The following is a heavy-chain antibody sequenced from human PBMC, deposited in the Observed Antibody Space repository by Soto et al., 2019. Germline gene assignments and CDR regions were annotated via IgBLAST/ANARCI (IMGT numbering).Heavy chain of an antibody. CDR1: WFTLDTRGLS. Sequence: SGPTLVNPTQTLTLTCSFSWFTLDTRGLSVSWIRQSPGKPLEWLAVIDWDGDRFYSESLKTRLSISKDTSKNQLVLTMTNMDPADSATYFCARSQGCMLYNSLLDYCGQGTLVTAPQ. J-gene: IGHJ4*02. CDR3: ARSQGCMLYNSLLDY. V-gene: IGHV2-70*13. D-gene: IGHD2-8*01. CDR2: IDWDGDR.